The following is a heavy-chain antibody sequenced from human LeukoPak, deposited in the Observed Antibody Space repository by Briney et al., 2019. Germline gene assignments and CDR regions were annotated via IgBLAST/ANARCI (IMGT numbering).Heavy chain of an antibody. D-gene: IGHD1-26*01. Sequence: GESLQISCKGSGYSFTNYWIGWVRQMPGKGPEWMGVIYPGDSDTRYIPSFQGQVTISADKSINTAYLQWSSLKASDTAMYYCARRVDSYWFFDYWGQGTLVTVSS. CDR3: ARRVDSYWFFDY. CDR1: GYSFTNYW. J-gene: IGHJ4*02. V-gene: IGHV5-51*01. CDR2: IYPGDSDT.